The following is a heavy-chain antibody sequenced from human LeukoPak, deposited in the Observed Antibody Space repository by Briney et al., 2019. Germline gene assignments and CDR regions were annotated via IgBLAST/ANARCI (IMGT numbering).Heavy chain of an antibody. Sequence: GRSLRLSCEASGFTFDDFAMHWVRQVQGKGLDWVAGISWNSGSIGYGDSVKGRFTISRDNAKNSLYLQMNSLRAEDTAVYYCASLVYDSGSGSYYEYWGQGALVTVSS. CDR3: ASLVYDSGSGSYYEY. V-gene: IGHV3-9*01. CDR2: ISWNSGSI. CDR1: GFTFDDFA. D-gene: IGHD3-10*01. J-gene: IGHJ4*02.